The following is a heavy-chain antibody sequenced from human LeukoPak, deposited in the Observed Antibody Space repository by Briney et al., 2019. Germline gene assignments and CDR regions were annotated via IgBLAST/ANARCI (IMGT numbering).Heavy chain of an antibody. J-gene: IGHJ4*02. CDR1: GFTFSTYW. D-gene: IGHD3-16*01. CDR3: ARGERAMLY. Sequence: PGGSLRLSCAASGFTFSTYWMHWVRQAPGKGLVWVARISSDGRTTSYADSVKGRFTISRDNAKNTLYLQMSSLGAEDTAVYYRARGERAMLYWGQGTLVTVPS. CDR2: ISSDGRTT. V-gene: IGHV3-74*01.